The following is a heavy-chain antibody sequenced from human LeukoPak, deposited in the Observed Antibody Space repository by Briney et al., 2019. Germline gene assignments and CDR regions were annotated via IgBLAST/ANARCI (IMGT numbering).Heavy chain of an antibody. Sequence: GGSLRLSCAASGFTFDDYAMHWVRQTPGKGLEWVSLINWAGGSTYYADSVKGRFTISRDNSKNSLYLQMHSLRAEDTAVYYCARDFPNYYDSSGYFGGNDYWGQGTLVTVSS. CDR3: ARDFPNYYDSSGYFGGNDY. CDR1: GFTFDDYA. D-gene: IGHD3-22*01. CDR2: INWAGGST. V-gene: IGHV3-43D*03. J-gene: IGHJ4*02.